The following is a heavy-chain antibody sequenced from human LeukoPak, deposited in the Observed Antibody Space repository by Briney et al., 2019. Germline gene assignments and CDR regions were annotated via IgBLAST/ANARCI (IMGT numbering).Heavy chain of an antibody. Sequence: GGSLRLSCAVSGFTVSNNYMSWVRQAPGKGLEWVSHIYSGGDTYHAGSVKGRFTISRDHSKNTVYLQMNNLRVEDTAVYYCARDTGLWWGQGTLVTVSS. V-gene: IGHV3-53*01. CDR2: IYSGGDT. D-gene: IGHD2-21*01. CDR1: GFTVSNNY. CDR3: ARDTGLW. J-gene: IGHJ4*02.